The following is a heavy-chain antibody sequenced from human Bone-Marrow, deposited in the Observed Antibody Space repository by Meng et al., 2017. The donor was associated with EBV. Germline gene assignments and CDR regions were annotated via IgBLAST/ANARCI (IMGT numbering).Heavy chain of an antibody. V-gene: IGHV1-18*01. D-gene: IGHD3-10*01. CDR3: ARDADYGSGSYGVLIDY. J-gene: IGHJ4*02. Sequence: QVELVQSGAEVKNPGASVKVSCKASGYTFTSYGISWVRQAPGQGLEWMGWISAYNAHTNYAQKLQGRVTMTTDTSTRTTYMELRSLRSDDTAVYYCARDADYGSGSYGVLIDYWGQGTLVTVSS. CDR2: ISAYNAHT. CDR1: GYTFTSYG.